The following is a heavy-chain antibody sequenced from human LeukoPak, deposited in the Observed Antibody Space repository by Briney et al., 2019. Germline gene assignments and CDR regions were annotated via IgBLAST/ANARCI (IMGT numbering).Heavy chain of an antibody. D-gene: IGHD4-17*01. CDR3: ARDPGDYENDAFDI. J-gene: IGHJ3*02. Sequence: GASVKVSCKASGYTFTGYYMHWVRQAPGQGLEWMGWINPNSGVTNYAQKFQGRVTMTRDTSISTAYMELSRLRSDDTAVYYCARDPGDYENDAFDIWGQRTMVTVSS. V-gene: IGHV1-2*02. CDR1: GYTFTGYY. CDR2: INPNSGVT.